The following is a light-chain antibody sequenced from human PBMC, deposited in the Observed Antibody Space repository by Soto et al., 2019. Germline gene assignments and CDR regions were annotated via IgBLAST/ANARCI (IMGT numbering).Light chain of an antibody. CDR1: SSNIGNNY. CDR3: GTWDSGLSVVL. V-gene: IGLV1-51*01. Sequence: QSVLTQPPSVSAAPGQKVTISCSGSSSNIGNNYVSWYQQLPGTAPKLLINDNDKRPSGIPDRFSGSKSGTSATLGITGLQTGHEADYFCGTWDSGLSVVLFGGGTKLTVL. J-gene: IGLJ2*01. CDR2: DND.